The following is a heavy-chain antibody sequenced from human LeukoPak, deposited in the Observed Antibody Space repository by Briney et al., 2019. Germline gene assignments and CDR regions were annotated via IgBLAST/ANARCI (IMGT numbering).Heavy chain of an antibody. CDR2: IYYRGST. Sequence: SETLSLTCTVSGGSISSSSYYWGWIRQPPGKGLEWIASIYYRGSTYDNPSLKSRVTISLDTSKNQFSLKLSSVTAADTAVYYCARLPIMVGAPRHFQDWGQGTLVIVSS. D-gene: IGHD1-26*01. V-gene: IGHV4-39*01. CDR1: GGSISSSSYY. J-gene: IGHJ1*01. CDR3: ARLPIMVGAPRHFQD.